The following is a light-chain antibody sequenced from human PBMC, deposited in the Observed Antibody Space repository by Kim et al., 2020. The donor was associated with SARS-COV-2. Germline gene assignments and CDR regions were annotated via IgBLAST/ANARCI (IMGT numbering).Light chain of an antibody. V-gene: IGKV3-20*01. CDR3: QHYVNSPRT. CDR1: QSVTNSW. Sequence: SPGERATLSCRASQSVTNSWLAWYQQKPGQAPRLLIYGASSRATGIPDRFSGSGSGTDFTLTISRLEPEDFAVYFCQHYVNSPRTFGQGTKVDIK. J-gene: IGKJ1*01. CDR2: GAS.